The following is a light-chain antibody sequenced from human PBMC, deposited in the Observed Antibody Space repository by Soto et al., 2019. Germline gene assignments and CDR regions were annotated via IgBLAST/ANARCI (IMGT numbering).Light chain of an antibody. J-gene: IGKJ4*01. CDR2: AAS. Sequence: DIQMTQSPSALSASVGDRVTITCRASQSITNYLNWYQHKPGQAPNLLIYAASTLQAGVPDRFSGSGSGTDFTLTISRLEPEDFAVYYCQQYGSSPLTFGGGTKVDIK. CDR1: QSITNY. V-gene: IGKV1-39*01. CDR3: QQYGSSPLT.